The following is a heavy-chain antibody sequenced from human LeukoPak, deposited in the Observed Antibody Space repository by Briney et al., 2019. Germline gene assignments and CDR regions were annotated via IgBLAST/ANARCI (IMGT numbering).Heavy chain of an antibody. D-gene: IGHD5-12*01. CDR2: INHSGST. CDR3: ARRAKKWLRFPHFDY. CDR1: GGSFSGYY. V-gene: IGHV4-34*01. Sequence: PSETLSLTCAVYGGSFSGYYWSWIRQTPGKGLEWIGEINHSGSTNYNPSLKSRVTISVDTSKNQFSLKLSSVTAADTAVYYCARRAKKWLRFPHFDYWGQGTLVTVSS. J-gene: IGHJ4*02.